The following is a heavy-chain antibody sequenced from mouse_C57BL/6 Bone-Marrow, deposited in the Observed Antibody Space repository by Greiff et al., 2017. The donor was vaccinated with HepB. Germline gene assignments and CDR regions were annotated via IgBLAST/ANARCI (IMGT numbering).Heavy chain of an antibody. CDR1: GYTFTDHT. CDR2: IYPRDGST. V-gene: IGHV1-78*01. D-gene: IGHD1-1*01. Sequence: VQLQQSDAELVKPGASVKISCKVSGYTFTDHTIHWMKQRPEQGLEWIGYIYPRDGSTKYNEKFKGKATLTADKSSSTAYMQLNSLTSEDSAVYFCAILIYYYGSSYNYWGQGTTLTVSS. CDR3: AILIYYYGSSYNY. J-gene: IGHJ2*01.